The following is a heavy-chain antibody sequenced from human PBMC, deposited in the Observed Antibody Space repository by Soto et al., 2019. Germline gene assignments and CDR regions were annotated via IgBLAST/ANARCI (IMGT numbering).Heavy chain of an antibody. D-gene: IGHD2-21*01. CDR3: TKDFRGGAGYYYYYGMDV. J-gene: IGHJ6*02. CDR2: ISYDGSKK. CDR1: GFAFSSYG. Sequence: GGSLRLSCAASGFAFSSYGMHWVRQAPGKGLEWVAVISYDGSKKYYADSEKGRFTISRDNSKNTLYLQMNSLRAEDTAVYYCTKDFRGGAGYYYYYGMDVWGQGTTVTVSS. V-gene: IGHV3-30*18.